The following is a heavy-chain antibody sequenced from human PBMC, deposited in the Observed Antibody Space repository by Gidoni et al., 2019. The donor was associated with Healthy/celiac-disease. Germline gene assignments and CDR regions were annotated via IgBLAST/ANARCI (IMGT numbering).Heavy chain of an antibody. CDR1: GGSFSGYY. V-gene: IGHV4-34*01. CDR2: INHSGST. J-gene: IGHJ4*02. Sequence: QVQLQQWGAGLLKPSETLSLPCAVYGGSFSGYYWSWIRQPPGKGLEWIGEINHSGSTNYNPSLKSRVTISVDTSKNQFSLKLSSVTAADTAVYYCARGRYYYYDSSGYYDYWGQGTLVTVSS. D-gene: IGHD3-22*01. CDR3: ARGRYYYYDSSGYYDY.